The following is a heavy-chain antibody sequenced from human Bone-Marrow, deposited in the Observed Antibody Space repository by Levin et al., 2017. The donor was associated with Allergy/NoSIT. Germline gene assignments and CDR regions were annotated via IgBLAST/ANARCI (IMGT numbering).Heavy chain of an antibody. CDR2: ISTSSAAK. Sequence: PGGSLRLSCAASGFSFSDYYMSWIRQAPGKGLEWVSYISTSSAAKYYADSVKGRFTISRDNTKNSMYLQMNSLRAEDTALYYCARAGGSMSAAVAWFAPWGQGTLVTVSS. J-gene: IGHJ5*02. D-gene: IGHD6-13*01. CDR1: GFSFSDYY. CDR3: ARAGGSMSAAVAWFAP. V-gene: IGHV3-11*01.